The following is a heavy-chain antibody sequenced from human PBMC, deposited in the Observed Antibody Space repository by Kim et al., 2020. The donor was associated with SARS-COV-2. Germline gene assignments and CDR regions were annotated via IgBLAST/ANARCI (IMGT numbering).Heavy chain of an antibody. CDR3: AGGGYYGSSGTYGMDV. J-gene: IGHJ6*02. CDR1: GGTFSSYA. Sequence: SVKVSCKASGGTFSSYAINWVRQAPGQGLEWMGNIIPIFGTANYAQFFQGRVTITADESTSTAYMELSSLRSDDTAVYYCAGGGYYGSSGTYGMDVWGPGTTVTVSS. D-gene: IGHD3-22*01. CDR2: IIPIFGTA. V-gene: IGHV1-69*13.